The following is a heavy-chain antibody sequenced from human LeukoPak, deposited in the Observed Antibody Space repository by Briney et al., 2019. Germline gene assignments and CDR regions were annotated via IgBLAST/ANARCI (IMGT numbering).Heavy chain of an antibody. CDR3: ARGRYYDFWSGYWTMDAFDI. Sequence: ASVKVSCKASGYTFTSYDINWVRQATGQGLEWMGWMNPNSGNTGYAQKFQGRVTITRNTSISIAYMELSSLRSEDTAVYYCARGRYYDFWSGYWTMDAFDIWGQGTMVTVSS. V-gene: IGHV1-8*03. D-gene: IGHD3-3*01. J-gene: IGHJ3*02. CDR1: GYTFTSYD. CDR2: MNPNSGNT.